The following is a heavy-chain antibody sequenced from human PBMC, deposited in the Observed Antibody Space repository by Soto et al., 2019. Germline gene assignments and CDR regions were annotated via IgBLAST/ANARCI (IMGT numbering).Heavy chain of an antibody. V-gene: IGHV3-66*01. J-gene: IGHJ6*03. CDR2: IYSGGST. CDR3: ARSSNSIYYYYMDV. D-gene: IGHD2-21*01. CDR1: GFTVSGNY. Sequence: SGGSLRLSCAASGFTVSGNYMTWVRQAPGKGLDWVSIIYSGGSTYYADSVEGRFTISRDDSKNTLYLHMNSLRAEDTAVYYCARSSNSIYYYYMDVWGKGTTVTVSS.